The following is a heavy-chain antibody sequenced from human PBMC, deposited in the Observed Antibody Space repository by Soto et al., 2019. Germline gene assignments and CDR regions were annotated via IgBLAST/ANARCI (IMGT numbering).Heavy chain of an antibody. V-gene: IGHV3-30*18. D-gene: IGHD1-1*01. J-gene: IGHJ4*02. Sequence: GGSLRLSCAASGFTFSSYGMHWVRQAPGKGLEWVAVISYDGSHKYCADSVKGRFTISRDNSKNTLYLQMNSLRAEDTAVYFCAKLGDWNDEDYWGQGTLVTVSS. CDR2: ISYDGSHK. CDR3: AKLGDWNDEDY. CDR1: GFTFSSYG.